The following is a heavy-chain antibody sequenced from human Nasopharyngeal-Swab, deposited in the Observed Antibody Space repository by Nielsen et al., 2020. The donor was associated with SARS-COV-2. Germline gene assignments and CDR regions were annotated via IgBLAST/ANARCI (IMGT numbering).Heavy chain of an antibody. D-gene: IGHD6-13*01. CDR2: INHSGST. J-gene: IGHJ4*02. CDR1: GRSFSGYY. CDR3: ARLPRIAAAGGY. V-gene: IGHV4-34*01. Sequence: SETLSLTCAVYGRSFSGYYWSWIRQPPGKGLEWIGEINHSGSTNYNPSLKSRVTISVDTSKNQFSLKLSSVTAADTAVYYCARLPRIAAAGGYWGQGTLVTVSS.